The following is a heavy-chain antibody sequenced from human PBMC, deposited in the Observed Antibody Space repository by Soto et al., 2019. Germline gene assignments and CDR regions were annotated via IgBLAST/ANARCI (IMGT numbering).Heavy chain of an antibody. Sequence: SETLSLTCTVSGGSISSSSYYWGWIRQPPGKGLEWIGSSYYSGSTDYNPSLNSRVTISVDTSKNQFSLKLRSVTAADTAVYYCARHVYYCDCSGYYHPYYYYGMDVWGQGTTVTASS. J-gene: IGHJ6*02. CDR2: SYYSGST. D-gene: IGHD3-22*01. CDR3: ARHVYYCDCSGYYHPYYYYGMDV. V-gene: IGHV4-39*01. CDR1: GGSISSSSYY.